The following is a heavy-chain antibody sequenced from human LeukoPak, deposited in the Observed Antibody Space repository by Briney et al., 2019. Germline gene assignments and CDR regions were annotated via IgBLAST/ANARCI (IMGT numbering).Heavy chain of an antibody. Sequence: GGSLRLSCAASGFTFSSYAMSGVRQAPGKGLAWVSAISGSGGSTYYADSVKGRFTISRDNSKNTLYLQMNSLRAEDTAVYYCAKDTSGWYSGYFDYWGQGTLVTVSS. CDR1: GFTFSSYA. V-gene: IGHV3-23*01. CDR2: ISGSGGST. CDR3: AKDTSGWYSGYFDY. D-gene: IGHD6-19*01. J-gene: IGHJ4*02.